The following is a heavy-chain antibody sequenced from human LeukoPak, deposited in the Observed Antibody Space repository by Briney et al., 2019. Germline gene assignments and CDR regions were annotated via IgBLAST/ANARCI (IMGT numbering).Heavy chain of an antibody. J-gene: IGHJ4*02. CDR2: INHSGST. V-gene: IGHV4-34*01. CDR3: ARLKITGGSGSYYKRRYFDY. D-gene: IGHD3-10*01. Sequence: SETLSLTCAVYGGSFSGYYWSWIRQPPGKGLEWIGEINHSGSTNYNPPLKSRVTISVDTSKNQFSLKLSSVTAADTAVYYCARLKITGGSGSYYKRRYFDYWGQGTLVTVSS. CDR1: GGSFSGYY.